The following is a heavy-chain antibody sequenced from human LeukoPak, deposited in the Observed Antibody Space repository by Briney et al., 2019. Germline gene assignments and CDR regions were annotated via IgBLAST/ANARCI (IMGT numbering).Heavy chain of an antibody. Sequence: PSETLSLTCTVSGGSISSGDYYWSWIRQPPGKGLEWIGYICYSGSTYYNPSLKSRVTISVDTSKNQFSLKLSSVTAADTAVYYCARWGRYCSSTSCPREWGQGTLVTVSS. CDR2: ICYSGST. V-gene: IGHV4-30-4*08. CDR1: GGSISSGDYY. J-gene: IGHJ4*02. CDR3: ARWGRYCSSTSCPRE. D-gene: IGHD2-2*01.